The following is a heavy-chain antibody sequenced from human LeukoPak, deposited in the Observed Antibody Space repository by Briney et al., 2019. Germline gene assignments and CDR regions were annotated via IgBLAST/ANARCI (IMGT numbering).Heavy chain of an antibody. V-gene: IGHV4-34*01. CDR2: INHSGXS. D-gene: IGHD3-10*01. CDR1: XY. CDR3: VRLLTRLSMLRGAKTHNWFDP. J-gene: IGHJ5*02. Sequence: XYWSWIRQXPXXXXEWXGXINHSGXSNYNPSLKSRLTMSVDMSKNQFSLNLTSVTAADTAVYYCVRLLTRLSMLRGAKTHNWFDPWGQGTLVTVSS.